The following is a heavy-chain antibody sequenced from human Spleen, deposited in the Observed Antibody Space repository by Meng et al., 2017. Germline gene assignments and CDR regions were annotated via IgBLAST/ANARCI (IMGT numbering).Heavy chain of an antibody. D-gene: IGHD6-19*01. CDR1: EFTFSTYW. V-gene: IGHV3-7*01. CDR3: ASPDYSTDWDLTS. J-gene: IGHJ5*02. CDR2: INQDGSEK. Sequence: GGSLRLSCAASEFTFSTYWMNWVRQAPGKGLEWVANINQDGSEKYYVDSVKGRFTISRDNAEKSLFLQMHSLRAEDTAVYYCASPDYSTDWDLTSWGQGTLVTVSS.